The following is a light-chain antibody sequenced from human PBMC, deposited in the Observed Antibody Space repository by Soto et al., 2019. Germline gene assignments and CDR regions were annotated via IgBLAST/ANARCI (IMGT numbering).Light chain of an antibody. J-gene: IGKJ1*01. CDR2: GAS. Sequence: EIVLTQSPGTLSLSPGERATLSCRASQSVDSSTYLAWYQQKPGQAPRLLIYGASSRATGIPDRFSGSGSGTDFTLTISRLEPEDFAVYYCQQCGTSPPWGFGQGTKVDIK. V-gene: IGKV3-20*01. CDR1: QSVDSSTY. CDR3: QQCGTSPPWG.